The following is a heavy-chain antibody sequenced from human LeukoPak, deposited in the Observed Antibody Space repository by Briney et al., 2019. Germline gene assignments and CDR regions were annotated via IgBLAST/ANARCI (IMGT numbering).Heavy chain of an antibody. CDR2: ISSGSSNI. V-gene: IGHV3-48*02. CDR3: ARGAFYFDF. Sequence: LPGGSLRLSRAVSRFTFSTYTMNWVRQAPGKGLEWVSSISSGSSNIYYADSVKGRFTISRDNAKNSLYLQMNSLRDEDTAVYYCARGAFYFDFWGQGTLVTVSP. CDR1: RFTFSTYT. J-gene: IGHJ4*02.